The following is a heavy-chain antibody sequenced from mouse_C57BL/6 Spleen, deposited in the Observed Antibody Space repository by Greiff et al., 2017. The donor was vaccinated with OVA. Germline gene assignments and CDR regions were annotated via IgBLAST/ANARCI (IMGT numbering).Heavy chain of an antibody. V-gene: IGHV1-80*01. Sequence: VQLQQSGAELVKPGASVKISCKASGYAFSSYWMNWVKQRPGKGLEWIGQIYPGDGDTNYNGKFKGKATLTADKSSSTAYMQLSSLTSEDSAVYVCAAPTAVDWYFGVWGTGTTVTVSS. CDR1: GYAFSSYW. CDR3: AAPTAVDWYFGV. CDR2: IYPGDGDT. J-gene: IGHJ1*03. D-gene: IGHD1-1*01.